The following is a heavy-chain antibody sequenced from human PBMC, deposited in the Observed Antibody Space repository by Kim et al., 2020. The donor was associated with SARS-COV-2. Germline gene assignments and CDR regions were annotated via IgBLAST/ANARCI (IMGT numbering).Heavy chain of an antibody. V-gene: IGHV1-8*01. CDR2: MNPNSGNT. Sequence: ASVKVSCKASGYTFTSYDINWVRQATGQGLEWMGWMNPNSGNTGYAQTFQGRVTMTRNTSISTGYMELTSLRPEDTAVYYCARRRSAVVTTDAFDIWGQGTRVTDSS. D-gene: IGHD2-21*02. CDR1: GYTFTSYD. J-gene: IGHJ3*02. CDR3: ARRRSAVVTTDAFDI.